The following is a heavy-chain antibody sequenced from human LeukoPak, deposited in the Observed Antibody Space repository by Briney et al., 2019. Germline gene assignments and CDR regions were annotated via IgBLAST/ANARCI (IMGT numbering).Heavy chain of an antibody. CDR2: ISGSGGST. CDR3: AKDEYYYYYGMDV. J-gene: IGHJ6*02. Sequence: PGGSLRLSCAASGFTFSSYAVSWVRQAPGKGLEWVSAISGSGGSTYYADSVKGRFTISRDNSKNTLYLQMNSLRAEDTAVYYCAKDEYYYYYGMDVWGQGTTVTVSS. V-gene: IGHV3-23*01. CDR1: GFTFSSYA.